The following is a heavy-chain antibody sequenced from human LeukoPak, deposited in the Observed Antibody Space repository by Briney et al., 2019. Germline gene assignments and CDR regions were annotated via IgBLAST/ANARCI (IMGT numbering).Heavy chain of an antibody. J-gene: IGHJ5*02. D-gene: IGHD3-10*01. CDR1: GYTFTSYD. Sequence: ASVKVSCKASGYTFTSYDINWVRQATGQGLGWMGWMNPNSGNTGYAQKFQGRVTMTRNTSISTAYMELSSLRSEDTAVYYCARGSERVYGSERGWFDPWGQGTLVTVSS. CDR3: ARGSERVYGSERGWFDP. CDR2: MNPNSGNT. V-gene: IGHV1-8*01.